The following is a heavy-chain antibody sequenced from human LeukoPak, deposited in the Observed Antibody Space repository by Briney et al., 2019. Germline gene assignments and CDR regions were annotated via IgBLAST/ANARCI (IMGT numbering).Heavy chain of an antibody. CDR3: ARSTAMVNFGY. CDR1: GGSISSYY. CDR2: IYYSGST. D-gene: IGHD5-18*01. Sequence: PSETLSLTCTVSGGSISSYYWSWIRQPPGKGLEWIGYIYYSGSTNYNPSLKSRVTTSVDTSKNQFSLKLSSVTAADTAVYYCARSTAMVNFGYWGQGTLVTVSS. V-gene: IGHV4-59*01. J-gene: IGHJ4*02.